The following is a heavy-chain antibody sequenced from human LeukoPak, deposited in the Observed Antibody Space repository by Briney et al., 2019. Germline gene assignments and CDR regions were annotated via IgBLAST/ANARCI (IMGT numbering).Heavy chain of an antibody. CDR1: GGTFSYYA. V-gene: IGHV1-69*13. Sequence: ASVKVSCKASGGTFSYYALSWVRQAPGQGLEWMGGIIPIFGTADYAQKFQGRVTITADESTSTAYMELSSLRAEDTAVYYCARDAGSSWHNWGQGTLVTVSS. D-gene: IGHD6-13*01. CDR3: ARDAGSSWHN. CDR2: IIPIFGTA. J-gene: IGHJ4*02.